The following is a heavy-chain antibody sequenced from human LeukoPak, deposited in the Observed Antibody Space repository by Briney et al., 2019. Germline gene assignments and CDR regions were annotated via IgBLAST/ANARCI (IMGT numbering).Heavy chain of an antibody. V-gene: IGHV3-11*04. J-gene: IGHJ6*03. Sequence: PGGSLRLSCAASGFTFSDYYMSWIRQAPGKGLEWVSYISSRSNTIYYADSVKGRFTISRDNAKNSLYLQMNSLRAEDTAVYYCARVRGYSYGFIGRNYMDVWGKGTTVTISS. CDR2: ISSRSNTI. CDR3: ARVRGYSYGFIGRNYMDV. CDR1: GFTFSDYY. D-gene: IGHD5-18*01.